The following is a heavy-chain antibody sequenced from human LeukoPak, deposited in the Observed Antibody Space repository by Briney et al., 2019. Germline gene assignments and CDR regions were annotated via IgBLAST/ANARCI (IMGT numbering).Heavy chain of an antibody. D-gene: IGHD3-10*01. V-gene: IGHV3-21*01. J-gene: IGHJ4*02. CDR3: ARDKTVVRGVIAY. CDR2: ISSSSSYI. Sequence: GGSLRLSCAASGFTFSSYSMNWARQAPGKGLEWVSSISSSSSYIYYADSVKGRFTISRDNAKNSLYLQMNSLRAEDTAVYYCARDKTVVRGVIAYWGQGTLVTVSS. CDR1: GFTFSSYS.